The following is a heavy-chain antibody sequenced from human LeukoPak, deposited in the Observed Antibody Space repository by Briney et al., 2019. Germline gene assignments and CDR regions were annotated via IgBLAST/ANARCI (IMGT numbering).Heavy chain of an antibody. CDR1: GGSISSGGYY. V-gene: IGHV4-31*03. Sequence: SETLSLNCTVSGGSISSGGYYWSWIRQHPGKGLEWIGYIYYSGSTYYNPSLKSRVTISVDTSKNQFSLKLSSVTAADTAVYYCARSSLSNLWSGYSDAFDIWGQGTMVTVSS. D-gene: IGHD3-3*01. CDR3: ARSSLSNLWSGYSDAFDI. CDR2: IYYSGST. J-gene: IGHJ3*02.